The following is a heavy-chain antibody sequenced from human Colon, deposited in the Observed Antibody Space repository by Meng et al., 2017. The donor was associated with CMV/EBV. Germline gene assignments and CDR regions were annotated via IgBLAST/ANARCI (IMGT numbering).Heavy chain of an antibody. CDR2: ISFSGST. J-gene: IGHJ4*02. CDR1: GGSICRGDFE. D-gene: IGHD6-13*01. V-gene: IGHV4-30-4*02. CDR3: ARVRSSSSRYVDY. Sequence: VDGGSICRGDFEWTWIREPPGRGLEWIGYISFSGSTYNNPTVKCRVTNSLDTTKSQCSRELSSVTAADTTVDCWARVRSSSSRYVDYWGQRTLVTVSS.